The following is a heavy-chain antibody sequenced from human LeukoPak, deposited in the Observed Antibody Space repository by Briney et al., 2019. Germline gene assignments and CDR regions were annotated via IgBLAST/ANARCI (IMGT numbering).Heavy chain of an antibody. CDR3: VRDFYYRADF. CDR2: IYYSGSS. V-gene: IGHV4-59*01. D-gene: IGHD3-10*01. J-gene: IGHJ4*01. CDR1: GSSISSYY. Sequence: PSETLSLTRTVSGSSISSYYWTWIRQPPGKGLEWIGYIYYSGSSNYNPSLKSRVTISVDTSKNQFSLKLSSATAADTAVYYCVRDFYYRADFWGQGTLVTVSS.